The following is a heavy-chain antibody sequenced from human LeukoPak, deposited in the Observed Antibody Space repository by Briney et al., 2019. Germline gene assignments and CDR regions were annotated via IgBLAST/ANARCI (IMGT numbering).Heavy chain of an antibody. CDR1: RFTFSTYW. V-gene: IGHV3-74*01. CDR2: INSDGSST. CDR3: ARDHAFAFDI. J-gene: IGHJ3*02. Sequence: GGSLRLSCAASRFTFSTYWMHWVRQAPGNGLVWVSRINSDGSSTSYADSVKGRFSISRDNAKNTLYLQMNSPRAEDTAVYYCARDHAFAFDIWGQGTMVTVSS.